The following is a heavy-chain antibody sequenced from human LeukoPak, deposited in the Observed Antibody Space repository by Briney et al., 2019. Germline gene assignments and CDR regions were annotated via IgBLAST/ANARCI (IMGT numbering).Heavy chain of an antibody. Sequence: SETLSLTCAVYGGSFSGYYWSWIRQPPGKGLEWIGEINHSGSTNYNPSLKSRVTISVDTSKSQFSLKLNSVTAADAAVCYCALGLFGDDYWGQGTLVTVSS. CDR1: GGSFSGYY. D-gene: IGHD3-10*01. CDR3: ALGLFGDDY. V-gene: IGHV4-34*01. CDR2: INHSGST. J-gene: IGHJ4*02.